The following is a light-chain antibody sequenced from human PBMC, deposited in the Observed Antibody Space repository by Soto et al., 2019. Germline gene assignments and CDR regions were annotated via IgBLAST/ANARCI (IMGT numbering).Light chain of an antibody. CDR3: QHWNDYSWT. CDR2: KTS. J-gene: IGKJ1*01. CDR1: QSISIW. Sequence: DIHMTQTPSTLSASVGDRVTITCRASQSISIWLAWYQQKPGKAPNLLIYKTSSLETGVPSRFSGSGSGTEFTLTISSLQPDDFAPYYCQHWNDYSWTFGQWTKVEVK. V-gene: IGKV1-5*03.